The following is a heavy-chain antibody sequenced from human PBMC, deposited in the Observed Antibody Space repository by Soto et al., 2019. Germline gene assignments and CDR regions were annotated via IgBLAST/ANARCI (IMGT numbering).Heavy chain of an antibody. V-gene: IGHV1-18*01. Sequence: EASVKVSCKASGYTFMRXGISWVRQAPGQGLVWMGWISPYNGNTNYAQKFQGRVLMITDTSTSTAYMELRSLRYDDTAMYYCARDVGESALINWGQGTLVTVSS. J-gene: IGHJ4*02. CDR3: ARDVGESALIN. D-gene: IGHD3-10*01. CDR1: GYTFMRXG. CDR2: ISPYNGNT.